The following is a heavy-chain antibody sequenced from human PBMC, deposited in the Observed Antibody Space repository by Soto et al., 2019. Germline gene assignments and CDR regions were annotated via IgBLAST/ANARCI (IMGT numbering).Heavy chain of an antibody. J-gene: IGHJ4*02. CDR1: GFTFSNAW. CDR3: TTGSARFYYYDSSGYAYDY. CDR2: IKSKTDGGTT. D-gene: IGHD3-22*01. Sequence: LRLSCAASGFTFSNAWMSWVRQAPGKGLEWVGRIKSKTDGGTTDYAAPVKGRFTISRDDSKNTLYLQMNSLKTEDTAVYYCTTGSARFYYYDSSGYAYDYWGQGTLVTVSS. V-gene: IGHV3-15*01.